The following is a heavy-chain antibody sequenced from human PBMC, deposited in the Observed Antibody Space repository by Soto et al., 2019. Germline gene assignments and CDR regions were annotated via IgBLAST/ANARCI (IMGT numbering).Heavy chain of an antibody. CDR1: GGTFSSYA. J-gene: IGHJ3*02. D-gene: IGHD2-15*01. V-gene: IGHV1-69*01. Sequence: SCQACGGTFSSYALSWVRQAPGQGLEWTGGIIPIFGTANYAQKFQGRVTITADESTSTAYMELSSLRSEDTAVYYCARVHLFVAGVGMVAAIDAFDIWGQGTMVTVSS. CDR2: IIPIFGTA. CDR3: ARVHLFVAGVGMVAAIDAFDI.